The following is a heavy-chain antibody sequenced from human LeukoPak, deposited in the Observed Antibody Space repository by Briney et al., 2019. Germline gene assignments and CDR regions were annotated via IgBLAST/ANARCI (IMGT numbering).Heavy chain of an antibody. V-gene: IGHV1-2*02. CDR2: INPKNGGT. Sequence: GASVKVSCKAFGYTFTDYYIHWVRPAPGQGLEWMGWINPKNGGTNFAQKFQGMITMTRDTSINTAYMDVSRLTSDDTAVYYCARDRFKWGPMDYFDSWGQGTRVTVSS. CDR3: ARDRFKWGPMDYFDS. D-gene: IGHD7-27*01. J-gene: IGHJ4*02. CDR1: GYTFTDYY.